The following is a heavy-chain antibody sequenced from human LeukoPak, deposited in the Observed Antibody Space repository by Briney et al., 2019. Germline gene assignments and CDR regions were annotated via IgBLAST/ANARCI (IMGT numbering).Heavy chain of an antibody. J-gene: IGHJ6*03. D-gene: IGHD3-3*01. CDR3: AKGNDFWSGYHYYYYMDV. CDR2: ISGSGGST. CDR1: GFTFSSYA. V-gene: IGHV3-23*01. Sequence: GGSLRLSCAASGFTFSSYAMSWVRQAPGKGLEWVSAISGSGGSTYYADSVKGRFTISRDNSKNTLYLQMNSPRAEDTAVYYCAKGNDFWSGYHYYYYMDVWGKGTTVTVSS.